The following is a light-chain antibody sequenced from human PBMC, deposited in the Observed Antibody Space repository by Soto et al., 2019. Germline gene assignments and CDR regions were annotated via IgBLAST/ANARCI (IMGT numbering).Light chain of an antibody. Sequence: QSALTQPPSASGTPGQRVTISCSGSSSNIGTYRVSWYQHFPGTAPRLLIYSDNQRPSGVPDRFSASKSGASASLAISGLQSEDEAYFYCAAWDDSLNGCVFGTGTKVTV. CDR3: AAWDDSLNGCV. CDR1: SSNIGTYR. CDR2: SDN. V-gene: IGLV1-44*01. J-gene: IGLJ1*01.